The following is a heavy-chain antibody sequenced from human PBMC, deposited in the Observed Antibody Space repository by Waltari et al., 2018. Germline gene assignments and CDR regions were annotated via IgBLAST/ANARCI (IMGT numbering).Heavy chain of an antibody. V-gene: IGHV3-21*01. D-gene: IGHD3-3*01. J-gene: IGHJ6*03. CDR3: AREGGFLELYYMDV. CDR1: GFTFSSYS. Sequence: EVQLVESGGGLVKPGGSLRLSCAASGFTFSSYSMTWVRQATGKGLEWVSSISSSSSYIDYADSVKGRFTISRDNAKNSLYLQMNSLRAEDTAVYYCAREGGFLELYYMDVWGKGTTVTVSS. CDR2: ISSSSSYI.